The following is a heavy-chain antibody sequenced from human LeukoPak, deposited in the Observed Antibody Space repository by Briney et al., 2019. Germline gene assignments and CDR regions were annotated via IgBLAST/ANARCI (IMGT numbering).Heavy chain of an antibody. CDR2: ISYDGSNK. Sequence: EPGGSLRLSCAASGFTFSDHYMDWVRQVPGKGLEWVAVISYDGSNKYYADSVKGRFTISRDNSKNTLYLQMNSLRAEDTAVYYCAKDRDYYDSSGIDYWGQGTLVTVSS. V-gene: IGHV3-30*18. J-gene: IGHJ4*02. CDR3: AKDRDYYDSSGIDY. D-gene: IGHD3-22*01. CDR1: GFTFSDHY.